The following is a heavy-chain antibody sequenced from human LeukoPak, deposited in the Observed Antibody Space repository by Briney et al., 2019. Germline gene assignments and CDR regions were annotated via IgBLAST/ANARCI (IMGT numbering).Heavy chain of an antibody. CDR2: VNHSGST. J-gene: IGHJ5*02. CDR3: ARARIAAAGTIKYKLFHP. V-gene: IGHV4-34*01. D-gene: IGHD6-13*01. CDR1: VGSFSGYY. Sequence: PSETLSLTCAVWVGSFSGYYWRWTGQPPGKGLEWIGEVNHSGSTNYNPSLKSRVTISVDTSKNQFSLKLSSVTAADTAVYYCARARIAAAGTIKYKLFHPWGQGTLVTVSS.